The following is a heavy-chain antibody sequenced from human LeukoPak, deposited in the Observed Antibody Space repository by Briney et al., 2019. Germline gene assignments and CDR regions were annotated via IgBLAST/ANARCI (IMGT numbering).Heavy chain of an antibody. Sequence: GGSLRLSCAASGFTFDDYGMSWVRQALGKGLEWVSGINWNGGSTGYADSVKGRFTISRDNAKNSLYLQMNSLRAEDTALYYCAREGYYDFWSGYYRFSGSYYYYYMDVWGKGTTVTVSS. V-gene: IGHV3-20*04. D-gene: IGHD3-3*01. CDR3: AREGYYDFWSGYYRFSGSYYYYYMDV. CDR1: GFTFDDYG. J-gene: IGHJ6*03. CDR2: INWNGGST.